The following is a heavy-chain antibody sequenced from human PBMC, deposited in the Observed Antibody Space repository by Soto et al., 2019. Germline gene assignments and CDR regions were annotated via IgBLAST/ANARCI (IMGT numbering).Heavy chain of an antibody. J-gene: IGHJ4*02. CDR2: IIPIFGTA. CDR3: ARASFVRGRGTTYFDY. Sequence: QVQLVQSGAEVKKPGSSVKVSCKASGGTFSSYAISWVRQAPGQGLEWMGGIIPIFGTANYAQKFQGRVTTTXXEXTXXAYMELSSLRSEDTAVYYCARASFVRGRGTTYFDYWGQGTLVTVSS. D-gene: IGHD3-16*01. V-gene: IGHV1-69*05. CDR1: GGTFSSYA.